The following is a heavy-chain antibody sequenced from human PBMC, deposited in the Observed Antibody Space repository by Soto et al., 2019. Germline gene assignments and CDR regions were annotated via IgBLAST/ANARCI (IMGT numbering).Heavy chain of an antibody. V-gene: IGHV4-34*01. Sequence: TLSLTCAVYGGSFSGYYWSWIRQPPGKGLEWIGEINHSGSTNYNPSLKSRVTISVDTSKNQFSLKLSSVTAADTAVYYCARWDSSGPYYFDYWGQGTLVTVSS. CDR3: ARWDSSGPYYFDY. D-gene: IGHD6-19*01. CDR1: GGSFSGYY. J-gene: IGHJ4*02. CDR2: INHSGST.